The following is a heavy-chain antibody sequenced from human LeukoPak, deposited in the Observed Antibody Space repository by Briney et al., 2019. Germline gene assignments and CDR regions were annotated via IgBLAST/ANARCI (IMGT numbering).Heavy chain of an antibody. CDR3: ASSATFDP. V-gene: IGHV4-38-2*02. J-gene: IGHJ5*02. CDR2: IYHSGST. Sequence: SETLSLTCTVSGYSISSGYYWGWIRQPPGKGLEWIGSIYHSGSTHYNPSLKSRVTISVDTSKNQFSLKLSSVTAADTAVYCCASSATFDPWGQGTLVTVSS. D-gene: IGHD3-10*01. CDR1: GYSISSGYY.